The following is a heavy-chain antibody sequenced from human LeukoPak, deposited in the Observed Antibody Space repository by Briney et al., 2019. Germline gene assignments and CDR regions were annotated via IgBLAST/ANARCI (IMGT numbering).Heavy chain of an antibody. Sequence: GGSLRLSCTASGFTFSSYSMNWVRQAPGEGLEWVAKINQDGTEKAYVDSVRGRFTISRDNAKNSLFLQMNSLRAEDTAVYYCARGPLIAAAGTWWGQGTLVTVSS. V-gene: IGHV3-7*03. D-gene: IGHD6-13*01. CDR1: GFTFSSYS. J-gene: IGHJ4*02. CDR3: ARGPLIAAAGTW. CDR2: INQDGTEK.